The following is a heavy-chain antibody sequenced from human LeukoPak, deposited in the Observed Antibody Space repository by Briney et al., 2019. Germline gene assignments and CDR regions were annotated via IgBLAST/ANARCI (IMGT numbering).Heavy chain of an antibody. CDR2: IFYSGST. Sequence: SETLSLTCTVSGDSISSSSYYWGWIRQPPRKGLEWIGSIFYSGSTYYSPSLMSRVTISVDTSKNQFSLKLSSVTAADTAVYYCARHIPSKIVVTRFHWFDSWGQGTLVTVSS. CDR3: ARHIPSKIVVTRFHWFDS. D-gene: IGHD3-22*01. CDR1: GDSISSSSYY. V-gene: IGHV4-39*01. J-gene: IGHJ5*01.